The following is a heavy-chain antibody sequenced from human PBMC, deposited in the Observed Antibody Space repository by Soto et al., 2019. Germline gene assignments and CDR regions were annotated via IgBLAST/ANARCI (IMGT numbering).Heavy chain of an antibody. CDR1: GGSISTYY. D-gene: IGHD3-10*01. CDR2: IHYSGST. Sequence: QVQLRESGPGLVKPSETLSLTCTVSGGSISTYYWSWIRQPPGKGLEWIGYIHYSGSTYYNPSLKSRVTMPVDTSRTQLLLQLTSVTAADTAVYYWAREPGGSGNNNWFDPWGQGTLVTVSS. V-gene: IGHV4-59*01. CDR3: AREPGGSGNNNWFDP. J-gene: IGHJ5*02.